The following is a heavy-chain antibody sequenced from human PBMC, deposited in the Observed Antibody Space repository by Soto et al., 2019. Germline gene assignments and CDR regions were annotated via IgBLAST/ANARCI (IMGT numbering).Heavy chain of an antibody. J-gene: IGHJ5*02. CDR3: ARELVPAAMGYNWFDP. CDR1: GGSISSGGYY. D-gene: IGHD2-2*01. V-gene: IGHV4-31*03. CDR2: IYYSGST. Sequence: SETLSLTCTVSGGSISSGGYYWSWIRQHPGKGLEWIGYIYYSGSTYYNPSLKSRVTISVDTSKNQFSLKLSSVTAADTAVYYCARELVPAAMGYNWFDPWGQGTLVTVSS.